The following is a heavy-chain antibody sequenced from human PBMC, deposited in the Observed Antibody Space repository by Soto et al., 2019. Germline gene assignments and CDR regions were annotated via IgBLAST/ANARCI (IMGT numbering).Heavy chain of an antibody. Sequence: GGSLRLSCAASGFTFSSYGMHWVRQAPGKGLEWVAVISYDGSNKYYADSGKGRFTISRDNSKNTLYLQMNSLRAEDTAVYYCAKDGADYIWGSYQLDYWGQGTLVTVSS. J-gene: IGHJ4*02. CDR3: AKDGADYIWGSYQLDY. CDR2: ISYDGSNK. V-gene: IGHV3-30*18. D-gene: IGHD3-16*02. CDR1: GFTFSSYG.